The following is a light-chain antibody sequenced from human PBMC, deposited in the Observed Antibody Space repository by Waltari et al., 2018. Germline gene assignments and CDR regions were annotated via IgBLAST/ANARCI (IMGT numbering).Light chain of an antibody. CDR1: QVVGSY. CDR3: QQYYSYPVT. CDR2: ASS. Sequence: AIRLTQSPSSIAASTVDRVTITCRASQVVGSYLAWYQQKSGRAPKLLLYASSSLEAEVPSRFGGSGSGTDFTLTISCLQSEDFASYFCQQYYSYPVTFGQGTRV. V-gene: IGKV1-8*01. J-gene: IGKJ1*01.